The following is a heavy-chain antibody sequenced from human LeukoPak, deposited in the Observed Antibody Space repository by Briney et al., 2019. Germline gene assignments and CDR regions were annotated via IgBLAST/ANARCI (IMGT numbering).Heavy chain of an antibody. J-gene: IGHJ4*02. V-gene: IGHV3-7*01. D-gene: IGHD1-1*01. CDR1: GFPFSSYW. CDR3: ARLTGTTGFDY. CDR2: IKQDGSDK. Sequence: GGSLRLSCAASGFPFSSYWMSWVRQAPGKGLEWVANIKQDGSDKYYVDSVKGRFTNSRDNTKNSLYLQLNSLRADDTAVYYCARLTGTTGFDYWGQGTLVIVSS.